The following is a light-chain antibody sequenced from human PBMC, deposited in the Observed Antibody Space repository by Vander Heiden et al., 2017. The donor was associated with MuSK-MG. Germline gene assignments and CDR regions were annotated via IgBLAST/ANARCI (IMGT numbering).Light chain of an antibody. J-gene: IGLJ1*01. V-gene: IGLV2-23*02. CDR2: EVS. CDR3: CSYAGSRFYV. Sequence: QSALTQPASVSGSPGQSITISCTGTSNDVGMYNLVSWYQQHPGKAPKVMIYEVSKRPSGVSNRFSGSKSGTTASLTISGLQAEDEADYYCCSYAGSRFYVFGTGTKVTIL. CDR1: SNDVGMYNL.